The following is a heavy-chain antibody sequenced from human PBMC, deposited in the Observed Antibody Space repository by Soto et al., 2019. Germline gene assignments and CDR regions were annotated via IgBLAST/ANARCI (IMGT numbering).Heavy chain of an antibody. V-gene: IGHV1-18*04. CDR1: GYTFTSYG. D-gene: IGHD6-13*01. CDR3: ARAPRAIAAAGRGDY. Sequence: ASVKVSCKASGYTFTSYGISWVRQAPGQGREWMGWISAYNGNTNYAQKLRGRVTMTTDTSTGTAYMELRSLRSDDTAVYYCARAPRAIAAAGRGDYWGQGXLVTVSS. CDR2: ISAYNGNT. J-gene: IGHJ4*02.